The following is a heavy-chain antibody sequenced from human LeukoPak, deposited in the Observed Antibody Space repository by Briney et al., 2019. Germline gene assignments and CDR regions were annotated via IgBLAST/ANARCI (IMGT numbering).Heavy chain of an antibody. CDR3: AKDGGHSSGYT. D-gene: IGHD3-22*01. CDR1: GFTFDDYA. CDR2: ISWNSGSI. J-gene: IGHJ4*02. Sequence: GRSLRLSCAASGFTFDDYAMHWVRHAPGKGLEWVSGISWNSGSIGYADSVKGRFTISRDNAKNSLYLQMNSLRAEDTALYYCAKDGGHSSGYTWGQGTLVTVSS. V-gene: IGHV3-9*01.